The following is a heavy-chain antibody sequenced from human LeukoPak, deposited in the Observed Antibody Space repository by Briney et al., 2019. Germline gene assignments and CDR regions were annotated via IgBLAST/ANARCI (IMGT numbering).Heavy chain of an antibody. D-gene: IGHD3-3*01. CDR2: INHSGST. V-gene: IGHV4-34*01. J-gene: IGHJ4*02. Sequence: PSETLSLTCDVSRGSVTSTSHYWGWVRQPQGKGLEWIGEINHSGSTNYNPSLKSRVTISVDTSKNQFSLKLSSVTAADTAVYYCARGRQNDFWSGYYFGYFDYWGQGTLVTVSS. CDR1: RGSVTSTSHY. CDR3: ARGRQNDFWSGYYFGYFDY.